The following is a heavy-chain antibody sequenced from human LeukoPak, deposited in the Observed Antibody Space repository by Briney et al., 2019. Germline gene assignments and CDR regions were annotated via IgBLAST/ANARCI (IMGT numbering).Heavy chain of an antibody. CDR3: ARDLDYYDSSGYYHSRYYFDY. J-gene: IGHJ4*02. Sequence: GGSLRLSCAASGFTFSSYWMSWVRQAPGKGLEWVANIKQDGSEKYYVDSVKGRFTISRGNAKNSLYLQMNSLRAEDTAVYYCARDLDYYDSSGYYHSRYYFDYWGQGTLVTVSS. CDR1: GFTFSSYW. D-gene: IGHD3-22*01. V-gene: IGHV3-7*01. CDR2: IKQDGSEK.